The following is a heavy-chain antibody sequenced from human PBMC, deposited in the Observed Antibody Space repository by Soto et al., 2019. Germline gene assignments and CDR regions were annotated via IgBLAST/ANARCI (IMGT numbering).Heavy chain of an antibody. CDR2: ISGSGGST. D-gene: IGHD6-19*01. Sequence: VQLLESGGGLVQPEGSLRLSCAVSGFTFSNYAMSWVRQAPGKGLEWVSGISGSGGSTYYGDSVKGRFTISRDNSKTTLSLQINSLSPEDTAVYYCAKGSGQWLGSWFDHWGQVTLVTVSS. CDR1: GFTFSNYA. V-gene: IGHV3-23*01. J-gene: IGHJ5*02. CDR3: AKGSGQWLGSWFDH.